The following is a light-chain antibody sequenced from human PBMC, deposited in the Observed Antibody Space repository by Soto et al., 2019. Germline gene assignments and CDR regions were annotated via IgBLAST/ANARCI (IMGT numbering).Light chain of an antibody. CDR1: SSDDGGYNY. J-gene: IGLJ3*02. V-gene: IGLV2-14*01. Sequence: QSALTQPASVSGSPGQSITISCTGTSSDDGGYNYVSWYQQHPGKAPKLMISEVSNRPPGVSNRFSGSKSSNTASLTISGLQAEDEADYYYSSYTSSSTRDWVFGGGTKLTVL. CDR2: EVS. CDR3: SSYTSSSTRDWV.